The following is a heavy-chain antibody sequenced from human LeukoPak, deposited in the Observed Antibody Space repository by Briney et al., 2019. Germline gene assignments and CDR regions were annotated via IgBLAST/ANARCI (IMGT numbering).Heavy chain of an antibody. CDR3: ASYPRYSSSPPFDY. J-gene: IGHJ4*02. Sequence: ASVKVSCKASGYTFTGYYMHWVRQAPGQGLEWMGWINPNTGGTNYAQKFQARVTMNRDTTISTAYMELSRLTCDDTAVYYCASYPRYSSSPPFDYWGQGTLVTVSS. D-gene: IGHD6-6*01. CDR2: INPNTGGT. V-gene: IGHV1-2*02. CDR1: GYTFTGYY.